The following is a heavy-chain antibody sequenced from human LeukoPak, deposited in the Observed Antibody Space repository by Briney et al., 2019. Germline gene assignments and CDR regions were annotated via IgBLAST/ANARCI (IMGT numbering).Heavy chain of an antibody. CDR1: GNSISSGSYY. J-gene: IGHJ4*02. Sequence: TLTLTGTVSGNSISSGSYYWSWIRQPAGKGLEWIGRIYTSGSTKYNPSLKSRVTISLDTSKNQFSLKVSSVTAADTAMYYCATTRWTSERGGFDYWGQGTLVTVSS. CDR3: ATTRWTSERGGFDY. D-gene: IGHD1-1*01. V-gene: IGHV4-61*02. CDR2: IYTSGST.